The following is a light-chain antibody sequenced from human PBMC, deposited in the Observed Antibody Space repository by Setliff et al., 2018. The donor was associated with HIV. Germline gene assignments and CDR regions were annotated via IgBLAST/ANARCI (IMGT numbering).Light chain of an antibody. J-gene: IGLJ1*01. V-gene: IGLV2-14*01. Sequence: QSVLAQSASVSGSPGQSITISCTGTSSDVGGFNYVSWYQHHPGKAPKLMIYVVSNRPSGVSNRFSGSKSGNTASLTISGLQAEDEADYYCTSYSSRSTPYVFGTGTKVTVL. CDR2: VVS. CDR1: SSDVGGFNY. CDR3: TSYSSRSTPYV.